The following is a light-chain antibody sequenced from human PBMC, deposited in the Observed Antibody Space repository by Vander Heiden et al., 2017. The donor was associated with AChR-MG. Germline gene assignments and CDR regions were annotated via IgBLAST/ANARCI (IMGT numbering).Light chain of an antibody. Sequence: QSVLPQPPPASRTPGQRVTISCSGSSSNIGSNTVSWYQQLPERARKLLIYSNDQRPSGVPDRFSGSKAGTSASLAISGLLSEEEADDYCAAWDDSLNGRVVFGGGTKLTVL. CDR1: SSNIGSNT. CDR3: AAWDDSLNGRVV. CDR2: SND. J-gene: IGLJ2*01. V-gene: IGLV1-44*01.